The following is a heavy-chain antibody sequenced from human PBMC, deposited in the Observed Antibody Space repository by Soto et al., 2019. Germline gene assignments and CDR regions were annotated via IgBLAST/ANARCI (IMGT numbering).Heavy chain of an antibody. CDR3: ARDNLVGGYGDYVDY. J-gene: IGHJ4*02. CDR2: IYYSGST. V-gene: IGHV4-31*03. CDR1: GGSISSGGYY. D-gene: IGHD4-17*01. Sequence: QVQLQESGPGLVKPSQTLSLTCTVSGGSISSGGYYWSWIRQHPGKSLEWIGYIYYSGSTYYNPSLKSRVTISVDTSKNQFSLKLSSVTAADTAVYYCARDNLVGGYGDYVDYWGQGTLVTVSS.